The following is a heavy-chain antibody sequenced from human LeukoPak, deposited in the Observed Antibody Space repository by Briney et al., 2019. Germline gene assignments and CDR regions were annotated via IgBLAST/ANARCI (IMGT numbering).Heavy chain of an antibody. D-gene: IGHD2-2*01. CDR1: GGTFISYA. CDR3: ARDLYCSSTSCSEYFQH. CDR2: IIPIFGTA. Sequence: SXKVSCKASGGTFISYAISWVRQAPGQGLEWMGGIIPIFGTANYAQKFQGRVTITADESTSTAYMELSSLRSEDTAVYYCARDLYCSSTSCSEYFQHWGQGTLVTVSS. V-gene: IGHV1-69*13. J-gene: IGHJ1*01.